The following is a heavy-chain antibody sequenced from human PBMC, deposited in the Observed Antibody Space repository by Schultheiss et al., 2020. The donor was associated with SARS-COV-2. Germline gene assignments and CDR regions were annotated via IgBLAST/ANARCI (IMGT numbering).Heavy chain of an antibody. Sequence: GGSLRLSCAASGFTFSSYDMHWVRQATGKGLEWVAVISYDGSNKYYADSVRGRFTISRDNSENTLSLQMNSLRAEDTALYYCAREIDVGPGNTAAHFDSWGQGTLVTVSS. CDR2: ISYDGSNK. J-gene: IGHJ4*02. V-gene: IGHV3-30*03. CDR1: GFTFSSYD. D-gene: IGHD4-23*01. CDR3: AREIDVGPGNTAAHFDS.